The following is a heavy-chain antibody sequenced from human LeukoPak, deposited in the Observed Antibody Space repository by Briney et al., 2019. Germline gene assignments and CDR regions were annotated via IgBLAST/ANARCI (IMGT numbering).Heavy chain of an antibody. V-gene: IGHV3-30*18. CDR2: ISYDGSNR. D-gene: IGHD6-19*01. CDR1: GFTFSSYG. Sequence: GRSLRLSCVASGFTFSSYGMQWVRQAPGKGLEWVALISYDGSNRNYADSVKGRFTISRDNSKNTLYLQMNSLRAGDTAVYYCAKDHGSGWFPDYWGQGTLVTVSS. J-gene: IGHJ4*02. CDR3: AKDHGSGWFPDY.